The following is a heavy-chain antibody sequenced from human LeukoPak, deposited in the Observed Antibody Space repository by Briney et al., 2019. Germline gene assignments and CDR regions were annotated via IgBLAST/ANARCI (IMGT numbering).Heavy chain of an antibody. CDR2: ISAYNGNT. CDR3: ATTDEDYYDSSGPTDPFDY. Sequence: ASVKVSCKASGYTFTSYGISWVRQAPGQGLEWMGWISAYNGNTNYAQKLQGRVTMTTDTSTSTAYMELRSLRSDDTAVYYCATTDEDYYDSSGPTDPFDYWGQGTLVTVSS. J-gene: IGHJ4*02. CDR1: GYTFTSYG. D-gene: IGHD3-22*01. V-gene: IGHV1-18*01.